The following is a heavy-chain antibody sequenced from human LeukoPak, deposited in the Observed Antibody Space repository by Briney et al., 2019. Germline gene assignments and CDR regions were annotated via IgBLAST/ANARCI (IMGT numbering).Heavy chain of an antibody. J-gene: IGHJ4*02. CDR1: GFTFSSYS. CDR2: ISSSSSYI. Sequence: GGSLRLSCAASGFTFSSYSMNWVRQAPGKGLEWVSSISSSSSYIYYADSVKGRFTVSRDNAKNTLYLQMNSLRAEDTAVYYCARDSYSAGDYWGQGTLVTVSS. D-gene: IGHD3-16*01. CDR3: ARDSYSAGDY. V-gene: IGHV3-21*01.